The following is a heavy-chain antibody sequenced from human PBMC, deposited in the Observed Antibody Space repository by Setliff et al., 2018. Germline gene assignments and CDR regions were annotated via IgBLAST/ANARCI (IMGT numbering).Heavy chain of an antibody. CDR3: ARNAITGTTKKYYYYMDV. CDR1: GFTFTNYD. CDR2: MNPNSDNT. D-gene: IGHD1-7*01. V-gene: IGHV1-8*02. J-gene: IGHJ6*03. Sequence: ASVKVSCKASGFTFTNYDINWVRQATGQGLEWMGWMNPNSDNTGYAQKFQGRVTMTRNTSISTAYMELSSLRSEDTAVYYCARNAITGTTKKYYYYMDVWGQGTTVTVSS.